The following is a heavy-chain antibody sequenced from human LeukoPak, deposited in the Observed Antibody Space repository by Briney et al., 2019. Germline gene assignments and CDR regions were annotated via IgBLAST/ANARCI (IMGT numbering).Heavy chain of an antibody. D-gene: IGHD4-17*01. CDR2: IYYSGST. Sequence: SETLSLTCTVSGGSISSSTYYWGWIRQPPGKGLEWIGSIYYSGSTYYNPSLKSRVTISVDTSKNQFSLKLSSVTAADTAVYYCARHPRGDYVFGPWGRGTLVTVSS. J-gene: IGHJ5*02. V-gene: IGHV4-39*01. CDR3: ARHPRGDYVFGP. CDR1: GGSISSSTYY.